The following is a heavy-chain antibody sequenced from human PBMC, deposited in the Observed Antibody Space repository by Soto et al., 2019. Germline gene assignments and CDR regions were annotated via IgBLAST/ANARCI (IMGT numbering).Heavy chain of an antibody. CDR2: IYYSGST. D-gene: IGHD6-19*01. CDR1: GGSVTSSSYY. Sequence: SETLSLTCTVSGGSVTSSSYYWGWIRQPPGKGLEWIGSIYYSGSTSYNPSLKSRVTISVDTSKNQFSLKLNSVTAADTAVYYCGRTSFSVRWRDWYFDLCGPGPLVTVSS. V-gene: IGHV4-39*01. J-gene: IGHJ2*01. CDR3: GRTSFSVRWRDWYFDL.